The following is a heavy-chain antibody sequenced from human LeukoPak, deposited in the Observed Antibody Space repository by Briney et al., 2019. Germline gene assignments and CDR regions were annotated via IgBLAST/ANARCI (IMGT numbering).Heavy chain of an antibody. D-gene: IGHD3-10*01. CDR1: GYSISSGYY. Sequence: PSETLSLTCAVSGYSISSGYYWGWIRQPPGKGLEWIGSIYHSGSTYYDPSLKSQVSVSVDTSKNEFFLKLSSVTAADTAVYYCARDTYGSGSYPRFDPWGQGTLVTVSS. J-gene: IGHJ5*02. V-gene: IGHV4-38-2*02. CDR2: IYHSGST. CDR3: ARDTYGSGSYPRFDP.